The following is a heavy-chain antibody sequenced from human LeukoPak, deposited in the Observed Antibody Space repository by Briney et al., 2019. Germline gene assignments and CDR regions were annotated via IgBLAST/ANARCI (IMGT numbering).Heavy chain of an antibody. CDR1: AFTFSSFT. CDR2: ISSSSSYI. J-gene: IGHJ4*02. Sequence: GGSLRLSCAASAFTFSSFTMNWVRQAPGKGLEWVSSISSSSSYIYYADSVKGRFTISRDNGKNSLYLQMNSLRAEDTAVYYCARDHYYDSSGNYYGGYYFDYWGQGTLVTVSS. CDR3: ARDHYYDSSGNYYGGYYFDY. D-gene: IGHD3-22*01. V-gene: IGHV3-21*01.